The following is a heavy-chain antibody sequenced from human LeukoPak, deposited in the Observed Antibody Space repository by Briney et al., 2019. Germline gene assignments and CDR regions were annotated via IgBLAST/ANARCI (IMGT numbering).Heavy chain of an antibody. D-gene: IGHD3-10*01. Sequence: ASVKVSCKASGYTFTSYAMHWVRQAPGQRLEWMRWINAGNGNTKYSQKFQGRVTITRDTSASTAYMELSSLRSEDTAVYYCARLSTNGETNWFDPWGQGTLVTVSS. CDR1: GYTFTSYA. CDR3: ARLSTNGETNWFDP. V-gene: IGHV1-3*01. J-gene: IGHJ5*02. CDR2: INAGNGNT.